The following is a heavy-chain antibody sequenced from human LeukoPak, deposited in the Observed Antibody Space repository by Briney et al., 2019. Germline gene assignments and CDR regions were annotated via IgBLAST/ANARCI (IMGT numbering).Heavy chain of an antibody. Sequence: GGSLRLSCAASGITFTNSAVSWVRQAPGKGLEWVSAISTIGSHTYYADAVKGRVTISRDRNALYLQMNSLRDDGTAVYDCGKWVSCIGTSCYYSGMDLWGQGTTVIVSS. CDR2: ISTIGSHT. CDR1: GITFTNSA. D-gene: IGHD2-2*01. CDR3: GKWVSCIGTSCYYSGMDL. J-gene: IGHJ6*02. V-gene: IGHV3-23*01.